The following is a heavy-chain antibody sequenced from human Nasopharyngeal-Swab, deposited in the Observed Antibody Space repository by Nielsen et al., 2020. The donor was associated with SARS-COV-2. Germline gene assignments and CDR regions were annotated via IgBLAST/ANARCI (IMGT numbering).Heavy chain of an antibody. Sequence: GGSLRLSCAVSGFTFSSYSMNWVRQAPGKGLEWVSSISSSSSYIYYADSVKGRFTISRDNAKNSLYLQMNSLRAEDTAVYYCAHHYGGNTDHLDYWGQGTLVTVSS. J-gene: IGHJ4*02. CDR1: GFTFSSYS. D-gene: IGHD4-23*01. CDR2: ISSSSSYI. V-gene: IGHV3-21*01. CDR3: AHHYGGNTDHLDY.